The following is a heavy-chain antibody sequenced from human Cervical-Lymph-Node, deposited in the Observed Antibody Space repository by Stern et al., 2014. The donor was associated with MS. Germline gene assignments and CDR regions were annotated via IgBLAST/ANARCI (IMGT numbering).Heavy chain of an antibody. J-gene: IGHJ4*02. CDR3: ARWSVACDY. V-gene: IGHV5-51*03. D-gene: IGHD2-21*01. CDR1: GYNFINYW. Sequence: VQLVQSGAELKKPGESLKISCQTSGYNFINYWIAWVRQVPGKGLEWIGTIWPGDSDVRYSPSFQGHVTISVDKSITTAYLQWNSLKASDTAVYYCARWSVACDYWGQGALITVSS. CDR2: IWPGDSDV.